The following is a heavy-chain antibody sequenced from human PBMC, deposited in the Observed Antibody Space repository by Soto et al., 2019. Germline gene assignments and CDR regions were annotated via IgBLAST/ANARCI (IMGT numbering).Heavy chain of an antibody. V-gene: IGHV1-69*12. CDR3: HRPSGGSECYDY. D-gene: IGHD2-21*01. CDR1: GGTFSSYA. Sequence: QVQLVQSGAEVKKPGSSVKVSCKASGGTFSSYAISWVRQAPGQGLEWMGGIIPIFGTANYAQKFQGRVTITADEATSTAYMEPRSVSSEDTAVYYCHRPSGGSECYDYWGQGTLVTVSS. CDR2: IIPIFGTA. J-gene: IGHJ4*02.